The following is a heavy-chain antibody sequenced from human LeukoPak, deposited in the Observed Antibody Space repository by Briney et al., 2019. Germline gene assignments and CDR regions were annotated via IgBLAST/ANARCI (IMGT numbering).Heavy chain of an antibody. V-gene: IGHV3-33*01. J-gene: IGHJ4*02. CDR2: IWYDGSNK. CDR1: GFTFSSYG. Sequence: GGSLRVSCAASGFTFSSYGMHWVRQAPGEGLEWVALIWYDGSNKYYADSVKGRFTISRDNSKNTLFLQMNSLRAEDTAVYYCARDVNGYFDYWGQGTLVTVSS. CDR3: ARDVNGYFDY.